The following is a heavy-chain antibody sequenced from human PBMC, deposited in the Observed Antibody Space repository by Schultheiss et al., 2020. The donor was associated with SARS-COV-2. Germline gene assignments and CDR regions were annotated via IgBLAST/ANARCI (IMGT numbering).Heavy chain of an antibody. J-gene: IGHJ6*02. CDR3: ARERWGYCSSTSCYPYGMDV. CDR2: IYYSGST. V-gene: IGHV4-31*03. Sequence: SQTLSLTCTVSGGSISSSSYYWSWIRQHPGKGLEWIGYIYYSGSTYYNPSLKSRVTISVDTSKNQFSLKLSSVTAADTAVYYCARERWGYCSSTSCYPYGMDVWGQGTTVTVSS. CDR1: GGSISSSSYY. D-gene: IGHD2-2*01.